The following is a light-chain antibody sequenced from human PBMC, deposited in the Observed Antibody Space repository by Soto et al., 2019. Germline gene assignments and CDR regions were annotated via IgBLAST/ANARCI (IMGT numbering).Light chain of an antibody. CDR2: DAS. CDR3: QQYDNLPPFT. V-gene: IGKV1-33*01. J-gene: IGKJ3*01. CDR1: QDISNY. Sequence: DIQMTQSPSSLSASVGDRVTITCQASQDISNYLTWYKQKPGKAPKTLIYDASNLEAGVPSRFSGSGSGTDFTFTISGLQPEDSVTYYCQQYDNLPPFTCGPGTKVYIK.